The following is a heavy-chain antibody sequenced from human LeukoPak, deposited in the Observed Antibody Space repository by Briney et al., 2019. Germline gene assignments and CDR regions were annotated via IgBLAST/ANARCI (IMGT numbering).Heavy chain of an antibody. CDR2: IYTSGST. J-gene: IGHJ4*02. Sequence: SETLSLTCTVSGGSTSSGSYYWSWIRQPAGKGLEWIGRIYTSGSTNYNPSLKSRVTISVDTSKNQFSLKLSSVTAADTAVYYCARDHVTYSSGWYQDYWGQGTLVTVSS. CDR3: ARDHVTYSSGWYQDY. V-gene: IGHV4-61*02. CDR1: GGSTSSGSYY. D-gene: IGHD6-19*01.